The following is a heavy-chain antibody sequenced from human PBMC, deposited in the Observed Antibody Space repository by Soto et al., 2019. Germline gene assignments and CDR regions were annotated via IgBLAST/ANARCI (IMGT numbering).Heavy chain of an antibody. D-gene: IGHD2-2*01. CDR3: ARHVVVPAEGGYDFDY. J-gene: IGHJ4*01. CDR2: INHSGRV. CDR1: GGSFSGHS. Sequence: SETLSLTCAVYGGSFSGHSWTWIRQSPGKGLEWIGDINHSGRVNYSPSLKSRVTISLDTSKNQFSLKLSSVTAADKAVYYCARHVVVPAEGGYDFDYWGHGILVTVSS. V-gene: IGHV4-34*01.